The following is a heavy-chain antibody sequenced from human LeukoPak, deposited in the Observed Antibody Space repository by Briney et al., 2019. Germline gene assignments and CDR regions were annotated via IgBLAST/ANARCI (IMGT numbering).Heavy chain of an antibody. V-gene: IGHV4-59*08. CDR1: GGSISSHY. CDR2: IYNSGST. Sequence: SETLSLTCTVSGGSISSHYWSWIRQPPGRGLEWIGYIYNSGSTNYNPSLKSRVTISVDTSESQFSLKLTSVTVADTAVYYCASGYNWFGPWGQGTLVTVSS. CDR3: ASGYNWFGP. J-gene: IGHJ5*02. D-gene: IGHD6-25*01.